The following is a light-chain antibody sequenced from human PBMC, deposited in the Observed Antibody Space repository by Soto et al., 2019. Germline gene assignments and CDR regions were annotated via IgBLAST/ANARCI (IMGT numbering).Light chain of an antibody. V-gene: IGKV3-15*01. CDR1: QSVSNN. J-gene: IGKJ1*01. CDR3: QQYNNWPQNT. Sequence: EIVLTQSPGTLSLSTGERATLSCRAIQSVSNNYLAWYQQKPGQAPRLLIYGASTRATGIPARFSGSGSGTEFTLTISSLQSEDFAVYYCQQYNNWPQNTFGQGTNVDIK. CDR2: GAS.